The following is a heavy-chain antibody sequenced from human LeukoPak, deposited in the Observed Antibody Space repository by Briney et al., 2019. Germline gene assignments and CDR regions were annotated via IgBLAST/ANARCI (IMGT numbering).Heavy chain of an antibody. J-gene: IGHJ4*02. D-gene: IGHD3/OR15-3a*01. CDR3: ARDRGGAADPVTMIYYFDY. Sequence: SSETLSLTCTVSGNSISSGDNYWSWIRQPAGKGLEWIGRIYTSGSTNYNPSLKSRVTISGDTSKNQFSLRLSSVTAADTAVYYCARDRGGAADPVTMIYYFDYWGQGTLVTVSS. V-gene: IGHV4-61*02. CDR1: GNSISSGDNY. CDR2: IYTSGST.